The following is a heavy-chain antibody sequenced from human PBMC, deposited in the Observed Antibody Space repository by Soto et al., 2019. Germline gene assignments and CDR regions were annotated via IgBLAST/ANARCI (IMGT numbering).Heavy chain of an antibody. V-gene: IGHV1-58*01. J-gene: IGHJ5*02. CDR3: AATDFPSPGGGP. CDR2: VVVASGNT. D-gene: IGHD3-3*01. Sequence: SVKVSCKASGFSFLSFAVQWVRQTRGQRLEWIGSVVVASGNTVYSPKFQDRATIAGDMSTNIAYMYLGSLTSEDTAIYYCAATDFPSPGGGPWGQGTLVTVSS. CDR1: GFSFLSFA.